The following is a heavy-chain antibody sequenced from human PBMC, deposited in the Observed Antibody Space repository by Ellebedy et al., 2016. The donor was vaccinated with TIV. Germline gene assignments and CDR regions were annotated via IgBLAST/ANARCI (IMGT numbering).Heavy chain of an antibody. CDR1: GFTFNSHW. J-gene: IGHJ4*02. V-gene: IGHV3-7*03. D-gene: IGHD3-22*01. Sequence: GESLKISCAASGFTFNSHWMNWFRQAPGKGLEWVANIEKDGNEKNYVDAVKGRFTISRDNDKNSLSLQMTSLRAEDTAVYYCAGGSGWLTEYWGQGTLVTVSS. CDR3: AGGSGWLTEY. CDR2: IEKDGNEK.